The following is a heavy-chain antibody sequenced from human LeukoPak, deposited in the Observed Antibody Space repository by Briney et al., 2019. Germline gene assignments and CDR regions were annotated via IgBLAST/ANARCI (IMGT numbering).Heavy chain of an antibody. CDR1: GFTFSRSA. J-gene: IGHJ6*03. CDR2: IGVGGGNT. CDR3: ARTERYYYYMDV. V-gene: IGHV1-58*01. D-gene: IGHD1-1*01. Sequence: ASVKVSCKTSGFTFSRSAVQWVRQARGQGLEWIGWIGVGGGNTNYAQRVQDRVTITRDMSTRTAYMELSSLRSEDTAVYYCARTERYYYYMDVWGQGTLVTVSS.